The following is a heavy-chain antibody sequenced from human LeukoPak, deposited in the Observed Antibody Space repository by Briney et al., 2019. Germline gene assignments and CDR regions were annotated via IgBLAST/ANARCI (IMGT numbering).Heavy chain of an antibody. V-gene: IGHV1-2*02. D-gene: IGHD3-9*01. Sequence: GASVKVSCKASGYTFTVYYMHWVRQPPAQGHERMGVINPNSGGTNYAQKFQGRVTMTRDTSISTAYMELSRLRSDDTAVYYCARGDFDWPDYYYYYMDVWGKGTTVTVSS. CDR3: ARGDFDWPDYYYYYMDV. CDR2: INPNSGGT. CDR1: GYTFTVYY. J-gene: IGHJ6*03.